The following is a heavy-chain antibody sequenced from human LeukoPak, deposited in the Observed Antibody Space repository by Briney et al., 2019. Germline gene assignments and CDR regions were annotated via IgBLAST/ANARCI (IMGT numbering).Heavy chain of an antibody. CDR3: ARGPLTYYYDSSGYYFFYYGMDV. V-gene: IGHV1-18*01. Sequence: ASVKVSCKASGYTFTSYGISWVRQAPGQGGEWMGWISAYNGNTNYAQKLQGRVTMTTDTSTSTAYMELRSLRSDDTAVYYCARGPLTYYYDSSGYYFFYYGMDVWGQGTTVTVSS. CDR1: GYTFTSYG. CDR2: ISAYNGNT. J-gene: IGHJ6*02. D-gene: IGHD3-22*01.